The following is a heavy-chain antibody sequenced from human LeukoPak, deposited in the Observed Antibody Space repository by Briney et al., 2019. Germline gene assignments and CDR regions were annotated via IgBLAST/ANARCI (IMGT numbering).Heavy chain of an antibody. Sequence: GSLRLSCAASGFTFSTYCMHWVRQAPGKGPMWVSRICPDGTVTNYADSVKARFIISRDNARNTVYLQMNSLRVEDTAAYYCVRDFRSADYWGQGTLVTVSS. CDR2: ICPDGTVT. J-gene: IGHJ4*02. V-gene: IGHV3-74*01. CDR1: GFTFSTYC. CDR3: VRDFRSADY.